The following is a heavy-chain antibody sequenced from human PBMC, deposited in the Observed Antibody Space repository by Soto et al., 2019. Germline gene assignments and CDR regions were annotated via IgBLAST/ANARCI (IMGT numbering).Heavy chain of an antibody. CDR3: ATDIMPWFKLDY. Sequence: EVQLVESGGGLVKPGGSLRLSCAASGFTFTNAWTNWVRQAPGKGLEWVGHIKTKNEGGATDYAAPVKGRFTISRDDSKNTVYLQLNRLKSEDTAVYYCATDIMPWFKLDYWGQGTLVTVSS. J-gene: IGHJ4*02. V-gene: IGHV3-15*07. CDR1: GFTFTNAW. CDR2: IKTKNEGGAT. D-gene: IGHD3-16*01.